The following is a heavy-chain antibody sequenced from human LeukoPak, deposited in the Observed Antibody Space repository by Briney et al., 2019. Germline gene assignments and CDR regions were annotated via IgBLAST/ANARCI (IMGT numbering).Heavy chain of an antibody. D-gene: IGHD7-27*01. CDR1: GFTFSSYG. CDR3: ARARSGYCFDY. V-gene: IGHV3-33*01. CDR2: IWYDGSNK. Sequence: GGSLRLSCAASGFTFSSYGMHWVRQAPGKGLEWVAVIWYDGSNKYYADSVKGRFTISRDNSKNTLYLQMNSLRAEDTAVYYCARARSGYCFDYWGQGTLVTVSS. J-gene: IGHJ4*02.